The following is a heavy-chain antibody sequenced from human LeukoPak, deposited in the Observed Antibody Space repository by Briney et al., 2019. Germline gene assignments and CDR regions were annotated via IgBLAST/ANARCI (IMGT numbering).Heavy chain of an antibody. Sequence: SETLSLTCTVSGGSISSYYWSWIRQPPGKGLEWIGYIYYSGSTNYNPSLKSRVTISVDTSKNQFSLKLSSVTAADTAVYYCAREAGYYYDSSGYGGFDYWGQGTLVTVSS. J-gene: IGHJ4*02. CDR3: AREAGYYYDSSGYGGFDY. D-gene: IGHD3-22*01. V-gene: IGHV4-59*12. CDR2: IYYSGST. CDR1: GGSISSYY.